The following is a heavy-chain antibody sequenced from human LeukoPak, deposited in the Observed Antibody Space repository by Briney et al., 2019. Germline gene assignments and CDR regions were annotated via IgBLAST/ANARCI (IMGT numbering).Heavy chain of an antibody. CDR3: SRGVDIVVVPAAIHP. J-gene: IGHJ5*02. CDR2: INPSGGCT. Sequence: ASVKVSCKTSAYTCISNYMHCVRHHPGQRREGMGIINPSGGCTSYAQKFLGRVTMTTDTYTSTVYIEQSSRRTEATAAYYCSRGVDIVVVPAAIHPWGQGTLVTVSS. D-gene: IGHD2-2*03. CDR1: AYTCISNY. V-gene: IGHV1-46*03.